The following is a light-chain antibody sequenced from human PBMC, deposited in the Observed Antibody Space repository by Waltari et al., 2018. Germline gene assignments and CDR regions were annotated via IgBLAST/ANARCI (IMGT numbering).Light chain of an antibody. CDR1: QSFSSN. CDR3: QHYNNWPRT. J-gene: IGKJ2*01. CDR2: GAS. Sequence: EIVMPQSPATLSVSPGARATLSCRASQSFSSNLAWYQKKPGQAPRLLIYGASTRATGIPARFSGSGSGTEFTLTISSLQSEDFAVYYCQHYNNWPRTFGQGTKLEIK. V-gene: IGKV3-15*01.